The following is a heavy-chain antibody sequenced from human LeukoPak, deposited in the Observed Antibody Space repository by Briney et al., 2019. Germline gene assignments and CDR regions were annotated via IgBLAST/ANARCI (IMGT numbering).Heavy chain of an antibody. V-gene: IGHV4-59*01. CDR3: ARGAGYCSSTSCYPFWFDP. D-gene: IGHD2-2*01. Sequence: SETLSLTCTVSGGSISSYYWSWIRQPPGKGLEWIGYIYYSGSTNYNPSLKSRVTISVDTSKNQFSLKLSSVTAADTAVCYCARGAGYCSSTSCYPFWFDPWGQGTLVTVSS. CDR2: IYYSGST. J-gene: IGHJ5*02. CDR1: GGSISSYY.